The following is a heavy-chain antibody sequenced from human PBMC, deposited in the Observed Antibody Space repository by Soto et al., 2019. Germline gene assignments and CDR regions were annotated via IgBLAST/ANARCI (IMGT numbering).Heavy chain of an antibody. D-gene: IGHD6-13*01. CDR1: GGTFSSYT. J-gene: IGHJ6*02. CDR2: IIPILGIA. V-gene: IGHV1-69*04. CDR3: ARDEGSENSSWYYYYYYGMDV. Sequence: SVKVSCKASGGTFSSYTISWVRQAPGQGLEWMGRIIPILGIANYAQKFQGRVTITADKSTSTAYMELSSLRSEDTAVYYCARDEGSENSSWYYYYYYGMDVWGQGTTVTVSS.